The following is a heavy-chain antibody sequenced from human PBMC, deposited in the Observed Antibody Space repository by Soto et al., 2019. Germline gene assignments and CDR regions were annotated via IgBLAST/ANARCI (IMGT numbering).Heavy chain of an antibody. Sequence: GGSLRLSCAASGFTVTGNYMTWVRQAPGRGLECVSILYRGGNRHYTDSVKGRFSISRDNSNNTLYLHMNSLKVEDTAVYYCAGRRGHTYGPPDFWGQGTLVTVS. CDR3: AGRRGHTYGPPDF. CDR1: GFTVTGNY. V-gene: IGHV3-53*01. D-gene: IGHD5-18*01. CDR2: LYRGGNR. J-gene: IGHJ1*01.